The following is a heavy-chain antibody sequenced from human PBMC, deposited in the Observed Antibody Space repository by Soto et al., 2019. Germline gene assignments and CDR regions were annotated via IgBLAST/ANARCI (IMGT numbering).Heavy chain of an antibody. CDR3: ARDSEHSTAAAGGHMDV. J-gene: IGHJ6*02. CDR2: ISSSSSTI. Sequence: PGGSLRLSCAASGFTFSSYSMNWVRQAPGKGLEWVSYISSSSSTIYYADSVKGRFTISRDNAKNSLYLQMNSLRDEDTAVYYCARDSEHSTAAAGGHMDVWGQGTTVTVSS. CDR1: GFTFSSYS. D-gene: IGHD6-13*01. V-gene: IGHV3-48*02.